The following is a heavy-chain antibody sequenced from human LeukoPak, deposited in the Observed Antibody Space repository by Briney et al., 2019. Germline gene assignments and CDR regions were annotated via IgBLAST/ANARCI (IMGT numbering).Heavy chain of an antibody. CDR3: ARDLGGIYFDY. V-gene: IGHV4-59*11. Sequence: KPSETLSLTCSVSGASISSHYWSWIRQPPGKGLEWIGYIHYSGSTNCNPSLRSRVTISVDTSKNQLSLKLSSVTAADTAVYYCARDLGGIYFDYWGQGTLVTVSS. J-gene: IGHJ4*02. D-gene: IGHD1-26*01. CDR2: IHYSGST. CDR1: GASISSHY.